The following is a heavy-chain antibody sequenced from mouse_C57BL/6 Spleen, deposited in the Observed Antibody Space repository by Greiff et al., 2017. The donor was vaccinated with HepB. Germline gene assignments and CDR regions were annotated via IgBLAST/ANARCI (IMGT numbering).Heavy chain of an antibody. CDR3: ARQYDYPYYAMDY. CDR1: GFTFSSYT. Sequence: EVMLVESGGGLVKPGGSLKLSCAASGFTFSSYTMSWVRQTPEKRLEWVATISGGGGNTYYPDSVKGRFTISRDNAKNTLYLQMSSLRSEDTALYYCARQYDYPYYAMDYWGQGTSVTVSS. V-gene: IGHV5-9*01. J-gene: IGHJ4*01. CDR2: ISGGGGNT. D-gene: IGHD2-4*01.